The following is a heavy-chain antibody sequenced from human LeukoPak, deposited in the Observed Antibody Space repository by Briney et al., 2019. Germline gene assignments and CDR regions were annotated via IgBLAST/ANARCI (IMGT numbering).Heavy chain of an antibody. V-gene: IGHV4-31*01. J-gene: IGHJ4*02. D-gene: IGHD4-23*01. CDR2: IDYSVST. CDR1: GGSISSGGYY. CDR3: AREKDDYGGNFDY. Sequence: KSSETLSLTCTVSGGSISSGGYYWSWIRQHPGKGLEWIGYIDYSVSTYYNPSLKSPVTISVDTSKNQFSLKLSSVTAADTAVYYCAREKDDYGGNFDYWGQGTLVTVSS.